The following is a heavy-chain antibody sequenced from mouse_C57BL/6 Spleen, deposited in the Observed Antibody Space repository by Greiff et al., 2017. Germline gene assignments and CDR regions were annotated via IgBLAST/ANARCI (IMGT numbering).Heavy chain of an antibody. CDR1: GFTFSSYG. V-gene: IGHV5-6*02. CDR2: ISSGGSYT. D-gene: IGHD1-1*01. CDR3: ARRCVIYYGSSYGYFDV. Sequence: EVKLMESGGDLVKPGGSLKLSCAASGFTFSSYGMSWVRQTPDKRLEWVATISSGGSYTYYPDTVKGRFTISRDNAKNTLYLQMSSLKSEDTAMYYCARRCVIYYGSSYGYFDVWGTGTTVTVSS. J-gene: IGHJ1*03.